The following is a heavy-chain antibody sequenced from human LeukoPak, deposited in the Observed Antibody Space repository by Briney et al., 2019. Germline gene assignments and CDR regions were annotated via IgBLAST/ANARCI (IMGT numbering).Heavy chain of an antibody. CDR1: GFTFSSSW. D-gene: IGHD6-19*01. V-gene: IGHV3-7*01. CDR2: IKQDGSEK. Sequence: PGGSLRLSRAASGFTFSSSWMSWVRQPPGKGLEWVATIKQDGSEKYYVDSVKGRFTISRDNAKNSLYLQMNSLRAEDTAVYFCARDSYSSGVDYWGQGTLVTVSS. J-gene: IGHJ4*02. CDR3: ARDSYSSGVDY.